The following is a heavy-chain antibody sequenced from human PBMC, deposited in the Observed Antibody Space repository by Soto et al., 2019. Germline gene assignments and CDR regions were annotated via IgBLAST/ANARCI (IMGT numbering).Heavy chain of an antibody. CDR3: ARVGPSSGWTFDY. Sequence: QVSLVQSGAEVKKPGASVKVSCKASGYSFTTYYIHWVRQAPGQGLEWMGRINPSDSRTTYAQNFQGRVTLTRDTSSSTVYMEPSSLRSEDTAFYYCARVGPSSGWTFDYWGQGTLVTVSS. CDR2: INPSDSRT. V-gene: IGHV1-46*01. CDR1: GYSFTTYY. J-gene: IGHJ4*02. D-gene: IGHD6-19*01.